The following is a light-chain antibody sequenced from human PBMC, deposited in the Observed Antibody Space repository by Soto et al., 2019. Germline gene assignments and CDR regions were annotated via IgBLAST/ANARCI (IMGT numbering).Light chain of an antibody. V-gene: IGKV1-5*01. CDR3: QQYNDYLYT. CDR1: QSISNW. J-gene: IGKJ2*01. CDR2: DAS. Sequence: DIQMTQSPSTLSASVGDRVTITCRASQSISNWLVWYQQKPGKAPHLLIWDASNLESGVPSRFSGSGSGTEFTLTITSLQPDDFATYYCQQYNDYLYTFGQGTKLEIK.